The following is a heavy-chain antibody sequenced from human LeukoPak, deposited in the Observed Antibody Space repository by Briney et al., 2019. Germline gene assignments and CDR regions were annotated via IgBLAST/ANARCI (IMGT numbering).Heavy chain of an antibody. CDR3: ARVPAAGTGPDY. CDR1: GYTLTELS. Sequence: ASVKVSCKVSGYTLTELSMHWVRQAPGKGLEWMGGFDPEDGETIYAQKFQGRVTMTEDTSTDTAYMELSSLRSEDTAVYYCARVPAAGTGPDYRGQGTLVTVSS. V-gene: IGHV1-24*01. D-gene: IGHD6-13*01. CDR2: FDPEDGET. J-gene: IGHJ4*02.